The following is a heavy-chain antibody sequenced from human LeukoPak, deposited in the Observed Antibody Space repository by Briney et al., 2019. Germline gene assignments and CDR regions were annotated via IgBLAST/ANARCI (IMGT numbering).Heavy chain of an antibody. V-gene: IGHV3-21*01. J-gene: IGHJ4*02. CDR2: ISSSSSYI. CDR3: ARAGLYCSSTSCSHFDY. Sequence: TGGSLRLSCAASGLTFSSYSMNWVRQAPGKGLEWVSSISSSSSYIYYADSVKGRFTISRDNAKNSLYLQMNSLRAEDTAVYYCARAGLYCSSTSCSHFDYWGQGTLVTVSS. CDR1: GLTFSSYS. D-gene: IGHD2-2*01.